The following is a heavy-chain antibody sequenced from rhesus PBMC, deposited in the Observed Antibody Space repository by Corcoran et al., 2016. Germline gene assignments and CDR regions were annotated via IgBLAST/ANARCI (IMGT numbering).Heavy chain of an antibody. CDR1: GGSISDYYY. J-gene: IGHJ4*01. V-gene: IGHV4S9*01. CDR3: ARDNWNDVGAFDY. D-gene: IGHD1-7*02. CDR2: IYDNSANT. Sequence: QVQLQESGPGLVTPSETLSLTCAVSGGSISDYYYCNWIRQPPGQGLEWIGNIYDNSANTYYNPSLKSRVTISKDTSKNQFFLKLSSVTAADTAVYYCARDNWNDVGAFDYWGQGVLVTVSS.